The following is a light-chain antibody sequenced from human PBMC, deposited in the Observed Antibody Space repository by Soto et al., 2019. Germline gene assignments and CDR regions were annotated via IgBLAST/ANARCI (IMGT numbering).Light chain of an antibody. V-gene: IGLV2-14*01. CDR1: SSDIGAFNY. CDR3: SSYTVTTTLVV. Sequence: QSALTQPASVSGSPGQSVTISCTGTSSDIGAFNYASWYQHHPGKAPKLMIYGVANRPSGVSNRFSGSKSGNTASLTISGLQAEDEASYYCSSYTVTTTLVVFGGGTKLTVL. J-gene: IGLJ2*01. CDR2: GVA.